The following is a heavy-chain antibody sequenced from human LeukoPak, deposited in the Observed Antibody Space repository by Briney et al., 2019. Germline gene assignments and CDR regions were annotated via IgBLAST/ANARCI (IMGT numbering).Heavy chain of an antibody. D-gene: IGHD6-13*01. Sequence: GGSLRLSCAASGFTFSSYAMSWVRQAPGKGLEWVSYISSSSSNIYSADSVKGRFTISRDNAKNSLYLQMNSLRAEDTAVYYCASSEEGTWGQGTLVTVSS. CDR3: ASSEEGT. CDR1: GFTFSSYA. V-gene: IGHV3-48*01. CDR2: ISSSSSNI. J-gene: IGHJ5*02.